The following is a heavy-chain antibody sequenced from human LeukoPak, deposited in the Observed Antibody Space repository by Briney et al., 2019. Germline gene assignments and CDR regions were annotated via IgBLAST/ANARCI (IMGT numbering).Heavy chain of an antibody. Sequence: GGSLRLSCAASGFTFSSYWMHWVRQAPGKGLAWVSRINSDGSTTTYADSVKGRFTISRDNAKNTLYLQMNSLRAEDTAVYYCARGYSGSYRVDYWGQGTLVTVSS. J-gene: IGHJ4*02. CDR3: ARGYSGSYRVDY. CDR2: INSDGSTT. D-gene: IGHD1-26*01. V-gene: IGHV3-74*01. CDR1: GFTFSSYW.